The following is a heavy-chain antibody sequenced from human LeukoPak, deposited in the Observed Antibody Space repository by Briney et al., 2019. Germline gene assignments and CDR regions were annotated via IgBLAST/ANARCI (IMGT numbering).Heavy chain of an antibody. J-gene: IGHJ3*02. CDR1: GGSISSYY. CDR3: ARGGTYYYDSSGSPHAFDI. V-gene: IGHV4-4*07. CDR2: IYTSGST. Sequence: SETLYLTCTVSGGSISSYYWSWIRQPAGKGLEWIGRIYTSGSTNYNPSLKSRVTMSVDTSKNQFSLKLSSVTAADTAVYYSARGGTYYYDSSGSPHAFDIWGQGTMVTVSS. D-gene: IGHD3-22*01.